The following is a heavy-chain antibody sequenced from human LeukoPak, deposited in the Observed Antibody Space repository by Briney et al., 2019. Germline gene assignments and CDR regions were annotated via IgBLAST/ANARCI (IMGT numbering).Heavy chain of an antibody. CDR1: GFTFDDYA. V-gene: IGHV3-9*01. CDR3: AKDLHIAGAAPGVDAFDI. Sequence: GGSLRLSCAASGFTFDDYAMHWVRQAPGKGLEWVSGISWNSGSIGYADSVKGRFTISRDNAKNSLYLQMNSLRAEDTALYYCAKDLHIAGAAPGVDAFDIWGQGTMVTVSS. D-gene: IGHD6-19*01. CDR2: ISWNSGSI. J-gene: IGHJ3*02.